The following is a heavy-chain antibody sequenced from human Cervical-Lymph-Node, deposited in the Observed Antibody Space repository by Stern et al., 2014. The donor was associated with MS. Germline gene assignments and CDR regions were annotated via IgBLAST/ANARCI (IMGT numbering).Heavy chain of an antibody. D-gene: IGHD1-1*01. Sequence: QLQLQESGSGLVKPSQTLSLTCLVSGGSITSNGDSWSWIRQPPGKGLAWIGSIYHGGRSYYNPSLRSRLSMSVDQSKNQFSLRLTSVTAADTAVYFCAREHNWNYFDLWGQGTLVSVSP. CDR3: AREHNWNYFDL. CDR1: GGSITSNGDS. CDR2: IYHGGRS. V-gene: IGHV4-30-2*01. J-gene: IGHJ4*02.